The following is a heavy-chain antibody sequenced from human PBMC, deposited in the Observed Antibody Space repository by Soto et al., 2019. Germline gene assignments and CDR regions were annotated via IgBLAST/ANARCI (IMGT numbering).Heavy chain of an antibody. CDR3: ARSPPWTPLFRGGLDV. J-gene: IGHJ6*02. CDR1: GFTFNSFS. Sequence: EVPLVESGGGLVKPGGSLRLSCAASGFTFNSFSMNWVRQAPGKGLEWVASISSTSSNIYHADSLKGRFTISRDNAQNSLYLQMNSLRAEDTAVYYCARSPPWTPLFRGGLDVWGQGTTVIVAS. V-gene: IGHV3-21*01. CDR2: ISSTSSNI. D-gene: IGHD2-21*01.